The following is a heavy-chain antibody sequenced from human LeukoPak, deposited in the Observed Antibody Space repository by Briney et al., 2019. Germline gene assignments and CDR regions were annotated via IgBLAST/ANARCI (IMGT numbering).Heavy chain of an antibody. CDR2: IYSGGSA. CDR1: GFTVSSNS. D-gene: IGHD3-22*01. Sequence: LAGGSLRLSCTVSGFTVSSNSMSWVRQAPGKGVEGVSFIYSGGSAHYSDSVKGRFTISRDNSKNTRDLEKKVLGAEGKAVYYCARRAGDYSHPYDYWGQGTLVTVSS. J-gene: IGHJ4*02. V-gene: IGHV3-53*01. CDR3: ARRAGDYSHPYDY.